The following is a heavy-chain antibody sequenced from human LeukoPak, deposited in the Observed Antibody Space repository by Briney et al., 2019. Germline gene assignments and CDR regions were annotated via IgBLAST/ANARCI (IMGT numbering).Heavy chain of an antibody. CDR3: AKPPSSLARGNHIDY. J-gene: IGHJ4*02. Sequence: GGSLRLSCAASGFTFSSYAMSWVRQAPGKGLEWVSGISGSGDNTYYADSVKGRFTISRDNSKSTLYLQMHGLRAEDTAVYYCAKPPSSLARGNHIDYWGQGTLVTVSS. CDR1: GFTFSSYA. V-gene: IGHV3-23*01. CDR2: ISGSGDNT. D-gene: IGHD3-16*01.